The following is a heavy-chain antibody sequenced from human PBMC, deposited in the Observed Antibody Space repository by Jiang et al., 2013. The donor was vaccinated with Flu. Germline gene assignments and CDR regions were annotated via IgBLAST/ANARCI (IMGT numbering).Heavy chain of an antibody. Sequence: GQGLEWMGWMNLTVVTQPMHRNSRAESPMTRNTSISTAYMELSSLRSEDTAVYYCARVHRVELVGDYWGQGTLVTVSS. J-gene: IGHJ4*02. D-gene: IGHD6-6*01. CDR2: MNLTVVT. V-gene: IGHV1-8*01. CDR3: ARVHRVELVGDY.